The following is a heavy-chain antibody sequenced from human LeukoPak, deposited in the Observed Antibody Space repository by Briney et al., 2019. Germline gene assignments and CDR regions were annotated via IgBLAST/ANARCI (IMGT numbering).Heavy chain of an antibody. J-gene: IGHJ4*02. CDR2: ISYGGTT. CDR3: ARVLDYYGSGTYSFDY. CDR1: GGSISSGTYH. Sequence: SETLSLTCTVSGGSISSGTYHWSWIRQYPGKGLEWIGHISYGGTTYYNPSLKSQVTISLDTSRNHFSLKLNSVTAADTAVYYCARVLDYYGSGTYSFDYWGQGTLVTVSS. V-gene: IGHV4-31*01. D-gene: IGHD3-10*01.